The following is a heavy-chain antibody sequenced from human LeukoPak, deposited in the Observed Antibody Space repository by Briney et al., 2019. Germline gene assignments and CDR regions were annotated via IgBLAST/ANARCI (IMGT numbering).Heavy chain of an antibody. CDR3: ARDVATLYYFDY. CDR2: MNPNSGNT. D-gene: IGHD6-6*01. Sequence: GASVKVSCKASGYTFTSYDINWVRQATGQGLEWMGWMNPNSGNTGYAQKFQGRVTMTRNTSISTAYMELSSLRSEDTAVYYCARDVATLYYFDYWGQGTLVTVSS. J-gene: IGHJ4*02. V-gene: IGHV1-8*01. CDR1: GYTFTSYD.